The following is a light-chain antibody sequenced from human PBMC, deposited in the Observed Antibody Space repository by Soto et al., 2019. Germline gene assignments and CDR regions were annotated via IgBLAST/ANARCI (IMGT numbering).Light chain of an antibody. CDR3: QQRDTWPPFT. CDR1: QNIRNH. Sequence: EIVLTQSPATLSLSPGERATLSCRASQNIRNHLAWYQHKSGESPRLLISDASNRATGVPVRFSGSGSGTDFTRTISSLEPEDFAVYYCQQRDTWPPFTFGPGTKVDIK. V-gene: IGKV3-11*01. J-gene: IGKJ3*01. CDR2: DAS.